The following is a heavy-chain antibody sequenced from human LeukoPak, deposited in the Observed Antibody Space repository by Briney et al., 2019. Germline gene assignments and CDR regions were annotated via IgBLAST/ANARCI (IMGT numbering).Heavy chain of an antibody. Sequence: ASVKVSCKASGYTFTGYYMHWVRQAPGQGLERMGWINPNSGGTNYAQKFQGRVTMTRDTSISTAYMELSRLRSDDTAVYYCAAMGSSGLYYFDYWGQGTLVTVSS. CDR3: AAMGSSGLYYFDY. V-gene: IGHV1-2*02. J-gene: IGHJ4*02. CDR1: GYTFTGYY. D-gene: IGHD6-19*01. CDR2: INPNSGGT.